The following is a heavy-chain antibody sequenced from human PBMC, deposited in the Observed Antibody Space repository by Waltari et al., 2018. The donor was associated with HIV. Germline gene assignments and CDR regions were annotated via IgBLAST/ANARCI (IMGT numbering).Heavy chain of an antibody. CDR1: GGSFTSYH. D-gene: IGHD3-3*01. CDR2: IYYTGRT. CDR3: ARGLFGVGSNWFDP. V-gene: IGHV4-59*01. J-gene: IGHJ5*02. Sequence: QVQLKESGPGLVKPSEPTSLPCSVSGGSFTSYHWTWIRQPPGKGLEWIGYIYYTGRTNCNPSLKSRVTISVDTSKNQFSLRLRSVTAADTAVYYCARGLFGVGSNWFDPWGQGILVTVSS.